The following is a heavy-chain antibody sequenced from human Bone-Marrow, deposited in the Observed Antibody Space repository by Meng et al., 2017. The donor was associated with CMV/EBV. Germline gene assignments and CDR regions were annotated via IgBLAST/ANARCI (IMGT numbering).Heavy chain of an antibody. CDR3: ARHGRGPYYFDY. V-gene: IGHV5-10-1*01. CDR1: GYSYNSGW. Sequence: CKGSGYSYNSGWNSWVRQMPGKGLEWMGRIDASDSYTNYRPSYQGHGTISADKSIRTAYLQWSSLKASDTAMYYCARHGRGPYYFDYWGQGTLVTVSS. CDR2: IDASDSYT. J-gene: IGHJ4*02. D-gene: IGHD2-15*01.